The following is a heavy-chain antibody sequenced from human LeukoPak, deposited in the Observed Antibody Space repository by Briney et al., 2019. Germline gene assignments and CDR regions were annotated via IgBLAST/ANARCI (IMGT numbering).Heavy chain of an antibody. Sequence: SETLSLTCTVSGGSISSSSYYWGWIRQPPGKGLEWIGSIYYSGSTYYNPSLKSRVTISVDTSKNQFSLKLSSVTAADTAVYYCARRAPYYYGHKTLDYWGQGTLVTVSS. CDR2: IYYSGST. CDR1: GGSISSSSYY. CDR3: ARRAPYYYGHKTLDY. V-gene: IGHV4-39*07. D-gene: IGHD3-10*01. J-gene: IGHJ4*02.